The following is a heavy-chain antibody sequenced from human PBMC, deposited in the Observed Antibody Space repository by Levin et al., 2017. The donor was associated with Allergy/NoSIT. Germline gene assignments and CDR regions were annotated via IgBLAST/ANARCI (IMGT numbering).Heavy chain of an antibody. CDR2: ISWNSGSI. CDR1: GFTFDDYA. V-gene: IGHV3-9*01. D-gene: IGHD3-3*01. Sequence: SLKISCAASGFTFDDYAMHWVRQAPGQGLEWVSGISWNSGSIGYADSVKGRFTISRDNAKNSLYLQMNSLRAEDTALYYCAKDISKYYDFWSGYPGGGMDVWGQGTTVTVSS. CDR3: AKDISKYYDFWSGYPGGGMDV. J-gene: IGHJ6*02.